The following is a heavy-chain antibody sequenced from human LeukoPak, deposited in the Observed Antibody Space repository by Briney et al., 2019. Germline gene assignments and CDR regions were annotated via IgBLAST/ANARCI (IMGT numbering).Heavy chain of an antibody. D-gene: IGHD6-13*01. J-gene: IGHJ4*02. V-gene: IGHV3-48*01. CDR1: GVTLSNYN. CDR2: ISTSGNTI. Sequence: GGSLRLSCAASGVTLSNYNMNWVRQTPGKGLEWISYISTSGNTIYYTDSVKGRFTVSRGNSKNTLYLQMSSLRAEDTAVYYCARVAAAGIDYWGQGTLVTVAS. CDR3: ARVAAAGIDY.